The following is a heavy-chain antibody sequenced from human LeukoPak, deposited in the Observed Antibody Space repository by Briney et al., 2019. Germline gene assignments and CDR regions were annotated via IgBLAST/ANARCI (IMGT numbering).Heavy chain of an antibody. J-gene: IGHJ3*02. D-gene: IGHD6-19*01. V-gene: IGHV4-59*11. Sequence: SETLYLSCTASGSSISSHYWSWIAKPRGQGLEWFGYIYYSGSTNYNPSLKSRVTISVDTSKNQFSLKLSSVTAADTAVYYCARHGSSGRRDAFDIWGQGTMVTVSS. CDR2: IYYSGST. CDR3: ARHGSSGRRDAFDI. CDR1: GSSISSHY.